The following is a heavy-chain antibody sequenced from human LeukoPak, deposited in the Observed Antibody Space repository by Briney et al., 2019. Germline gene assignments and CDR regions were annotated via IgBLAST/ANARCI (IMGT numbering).Heavy chain of an antibody. Sequence: SETLSLTCAVYGGSFSGYYWSWIRQPPGKGLEWIGEINHSGSTNYNPSLKSRVTISVDTSKNQFSLRLSSVTAADTAVYYCARAIRLQSWFDPWGQGTLVTVSS. CDR1: GGSFSGYY. CDR2: INHSGST. D-gene: IGHD4-4*01. J-gene: IGHJ5*02. V-gene: IGHV4-34*01. CDR3: ARAIRLQSWFDP.